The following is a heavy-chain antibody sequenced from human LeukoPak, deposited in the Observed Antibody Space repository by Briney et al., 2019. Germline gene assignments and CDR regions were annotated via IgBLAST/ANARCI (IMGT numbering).Heavy chain of an antibody. CDR1: GFTFSSYE. J-gene: IGHJ4*02. Sequence: PGGSLRLSCAASGFTFSSYEMNWVRQAPGKGLEWVSYISSSGSTIYYADSVKGRFTISRDNAKNSLYLQMNSLRAEDTPVYYCASNYGSGSYDYWGQGTLVTVSS. CDR2: ISSSGSTI. D-gene: IGHD3-10*01. V-gene: IGHV3-48*03. CDR3: ASNYGSGSYDY.